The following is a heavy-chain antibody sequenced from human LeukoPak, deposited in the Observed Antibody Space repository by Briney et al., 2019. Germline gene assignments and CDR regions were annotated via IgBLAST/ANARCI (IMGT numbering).Heavy chain of an antibody. V-gene: IGHV3-15*01. D-gene: IGHD1-1*01. Sequence: PGGSLRLSCAVSRITFRNAWMSWVRQAPGKGLEWVARIRSKTEGETKEYAASVKGRFTISRDDSRSRLYLQMNSLRTEDTAVYYCATGVVTGTSRWGQGTLVTVSS. J-gene: IGHJ4*02. CDR2: IRSKTEGETK. CDR1: RITFRNAW. CDR3: ATGVVTGTSR.